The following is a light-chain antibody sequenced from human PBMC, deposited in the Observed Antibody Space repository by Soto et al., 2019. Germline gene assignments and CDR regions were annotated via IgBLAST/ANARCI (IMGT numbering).Light chain of an antibody. V-gene: IGKV3D-15*01. Sequence: EIVMTQSPATLSVSPGERATLSCRASQSVGNNLAWYQQKPGQAPRLLIYDAYNRATGIPPRFSGSGSGTDFALTISRLEPEDFAVYYCQEHASIFGQGTRLEI. CDR3: QEHASI. CDR1: QSVGNN. CDR2: DAY. J-gene: IGKJ5*01.